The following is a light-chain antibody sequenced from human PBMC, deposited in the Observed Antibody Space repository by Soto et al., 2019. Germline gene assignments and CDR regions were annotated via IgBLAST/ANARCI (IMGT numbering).Light chain of an antibody. Sequence: QSVLTQPRSVSRSPGQSVTISCTGTSSDVGGYNYVSWYQQHPGKAPKLMIYDVSKRPSGVPDRFSGSKSGNTASLTISGLQAEDEPDYYCCSYAGSYTWVFGGGTKLTLL. J-gene: IGLJ3*02. CDR1: SSDVGGYNY. CDR3: CSYAGSYTWV. V-gene: IGLV2-11*01. CDR2: DVS.